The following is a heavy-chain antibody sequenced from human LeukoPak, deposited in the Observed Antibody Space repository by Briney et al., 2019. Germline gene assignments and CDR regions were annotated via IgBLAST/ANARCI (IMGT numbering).Heavy chain of an antibody. CDR1: GGTFSSYA. Sequence: GASVKVSCKASGGTFSSYAISWVRQAPGQGLEWMGGIIPTFGTANYAQKFQGRVTITADESTSTAYMELSSLRSEDTAVYYCARGNSGSYSIFDYWGQGTLVTVSS. V-gene: IGHV1-69*13. J-gene: IGHJ4*02. D-gene: IGHD1-26*01. CDR3: ARGNSGSYSIFDY. CDR2: IIPTFGTA.